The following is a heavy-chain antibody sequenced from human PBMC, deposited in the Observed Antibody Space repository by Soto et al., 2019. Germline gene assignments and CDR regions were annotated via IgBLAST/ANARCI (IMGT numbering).Heavy chain of an antibody. J-gene: IGHJ5*02. D-gene: IGHD3-9*01. Sequence: EVHLLGSGGDLVKPGGSLRLSCEVSGFTFNNFAMSWVRQSPGKGLEWVSTISSDGDLRHYAESVKGRFTISRDNSKSSLFLQMNSLRAEDTALYFCAKVRQRFLDILTGVTHFDPWCQGNLVSVSS. CDR2: ISSDGDLR. CDR1: GFTFNNFA. V-gene: IGHV3-23*01. CDR3: AKVRQRFLDILTGVTHFDP.